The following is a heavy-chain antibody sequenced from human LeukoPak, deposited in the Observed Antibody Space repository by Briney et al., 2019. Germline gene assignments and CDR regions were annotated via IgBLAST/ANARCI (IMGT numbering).Heavy chain of an antibody. CDR2: ISRSSSYI. CDR1: GFTFSSYS. D-gene: IGHD3-9*01. Sequence: PGGSLRLSCAASGFTFSSYSMNWVRQPPGKGLEWVSSISRSSSYIYYADSVKGRFNISRDNAKNSLYLQMNSLRAEDTAVYYCASSRENYDILTGYYKEGYFDYWGQGTLVTVSS. V-gene: IGHV3-21*01. J-gene: IGHJ4*02. CDR3: ASSRENYDILTGYYKEGYFDY.